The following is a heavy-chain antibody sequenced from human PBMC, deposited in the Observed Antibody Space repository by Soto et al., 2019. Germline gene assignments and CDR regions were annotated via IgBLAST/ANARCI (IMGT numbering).Heavy chain of an antibody. J-gene: IGHJ5*02. CDR3: ARGPTLYRRLAHWFDP. V-gene: IGHV4-4*07. Sequence: SETLSLTCTVSGGSISSYYWSWIRQPAGKGLEWIGRIYTSGSTNYNPSLKSRVTMSVDTSKNQFSLKLSSVTAADTAVYYCARGPTLYRRLAHWFDPWGQGTLVTVS. CDR2: IYTSGST. D-gene: IGHD3-16*02. CDR1: GGSISSYY.